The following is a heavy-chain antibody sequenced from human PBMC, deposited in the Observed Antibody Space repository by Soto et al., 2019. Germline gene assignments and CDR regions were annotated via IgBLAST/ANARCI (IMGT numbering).Heavy chain of an antibody. CDR2: IIPIFGTA. CDR3: ARASFPYDILTGLIGEYNWFDP. D-gene: IGHD3-9*01. Sequence: SVKVSCKASGGTFSSYAISWVRQAPGQGLEWMGGIIPIFGTANYAQKFQGRVTITADESTSTAYMELSSLRSEDTAVYYCARASFPYDILTGLIGEYNWFDPWGQGTLVTVSS. V-gene: IGHV1-69*13. CDR1: GGTFSSYA. J-gene: IGHJ5*02.